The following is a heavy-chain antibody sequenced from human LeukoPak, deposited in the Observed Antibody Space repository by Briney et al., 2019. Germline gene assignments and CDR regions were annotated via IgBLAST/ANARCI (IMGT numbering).Heavy chain of an antibody. J-gene: IGHJ6*02. CDR3: ARANQLLYPHYGMDV. D-gene: IGHD2-2*02. CDR2: INPNSGGT. Sequence: GASVKVSCKASGYTFTGYYMHWVRQAPGQGLEWMGWINPNSGGTNYAQKFQGRVTMTRDTSISTAYMELSRLRSDDTAVYYCARANQLLYPHYGMDVWGQGTTVTVSS. CDR1: GYTFTGYY. V-gene: IGHV1-2*02.